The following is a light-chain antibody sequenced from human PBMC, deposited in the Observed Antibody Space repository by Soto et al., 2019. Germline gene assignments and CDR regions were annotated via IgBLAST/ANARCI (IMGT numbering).Light chain of an antibody. CDR3: QQSYTAPSIT. CDR1: LSISSS. Sequence: DIQMTQSPSSLSASVGDEVTITCRASLSISSSLNWYQQKSGKAPNLLIYGVSRLQGGVPSRFSGSGSGTDFTLSISSLQPEDFATYYCQQSYTAPSITFGQGTRLEIK. CDR2: GVS. V-gene: IGKV1-39*01. J-gene: IGKJ5*01.